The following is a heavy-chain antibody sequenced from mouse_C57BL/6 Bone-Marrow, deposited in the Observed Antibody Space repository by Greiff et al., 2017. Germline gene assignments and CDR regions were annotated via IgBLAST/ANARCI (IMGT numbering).Heavy chain of an antibody. D-gene: IGHD2-4*01. Sequence: QVQLQQPGAELVKPGASVKLSCKASGYTFTSYWMHWVKQRPGRGLEWIGWIDTNSGGTKYNETFKSKATLTVDNPSSTAYMQLSSLTSEDSAVYYCARVITGPYFDVWGKGTSVTVSS. V-gene: IGHV1-72*01. CDR1: GYTFTSYW. CDR3: ARVITGPYFDV. CDR2: IDTNSGGT. J-gene: IGHJ1*03.